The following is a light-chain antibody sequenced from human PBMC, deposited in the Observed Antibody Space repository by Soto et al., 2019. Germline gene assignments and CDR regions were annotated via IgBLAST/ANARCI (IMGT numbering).Light chain of an antibody. CDR2: EDN. CDR1: SGSIASNY. J-gene: IGLJ3*02. Sequence: NFMLTQPHSVSESPGKTVTISCTRSSGSIASNYVQWYQQRPGSAPTTVIYEDNQRPSGVPDRFSGSIDSSSNSASLTISRLKTEDEADYYCQSYDSSNQWVFGGGTKLTVL. CDR3: QSYDSSNQWV. V-gene: IGLV6-57*04.